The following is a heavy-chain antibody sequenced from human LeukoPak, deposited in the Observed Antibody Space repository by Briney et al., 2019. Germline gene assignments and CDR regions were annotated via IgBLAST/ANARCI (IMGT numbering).Heavy chain of an antibody. D-gene: IGHD3-16*01. CDR2: ISAYNGNT. CDR1: DYTFTSYG. CDR3: AREPYGTFLVRFRPNGFDY. Sequence: ASVKVSCKASDYTFTSYGISWVRQAPGQGLEWMGWISAYNGNTNYAQKLQGRVTMTTDTSTSTAYMELRSLRSDDTAVYYCAREPYGTFLVRFRPNGFDYWGQGTLVTVSS. J-gene: IGHJ4*02. V-gene: IGHV1-18*01.